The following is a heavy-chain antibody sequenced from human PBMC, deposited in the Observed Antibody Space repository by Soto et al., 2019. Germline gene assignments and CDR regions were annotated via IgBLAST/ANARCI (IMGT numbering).Heavy chain of an antibody. CDR3: ARALSDWSFDL. Sequence: GGSLRLSCAASGVTFSSYGMHWVRQAPGKGLEWVAVIWYDGSNKFYADSVKGRFSVSRDNSNDSVFLQLNSLRAEDAAVYYCARALSDWSFDLWGRGSQVTVSS. CDR2: IWYDGSNK. J-gene: IGHJ2*01. V-gene: IGHV3-33*01. D-gene: IGHD3-3*01. CDR1: GVTFSSYG.